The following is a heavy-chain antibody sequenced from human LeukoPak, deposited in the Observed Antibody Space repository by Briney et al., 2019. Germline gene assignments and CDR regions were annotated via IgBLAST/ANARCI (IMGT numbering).Heavy chain of an antibody. CDR3: ARDRRITMVRGVITGIDY. CDR1: GYTFTSYG. CDR2: ISAYNGNT. J-gene: IGHJ4*02. V-gene: IGHV1-18*01. Sequence: ASVKVSCKASGYTFTSYGISWVRQAPGQGLEWMGWISAYNGNTNYVQKLQGRVTMTTDTSTSTAYMELRSLRSDDTAVYYCARDRRITMVRGVITGIDYWGQGTLVTVSS. D-gene: IGHD3-10*01.